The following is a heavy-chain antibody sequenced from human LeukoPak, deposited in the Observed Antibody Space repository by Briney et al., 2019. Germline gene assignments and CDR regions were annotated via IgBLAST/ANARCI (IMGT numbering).Heavy chain of an antibody. D-gene: IGHD3-10*01. CDR3: AGTKVRGVITPSYGMDL. Sequence: GASLRLSCAASGFTFSSYAMSWVRQAPGKGLEWVSAISGSGGSTYYADSVKGRFTISRDNSKNTLYLQMNSLRAEDTAVYYCAGTKVRGVITPSYGMDLWGKGTTVTVSS. J-gene: IGHJ6*04. V-gene: IGHV3-23*01. CDR1: GFTFSSYA. CDR2: ISGSGGST.